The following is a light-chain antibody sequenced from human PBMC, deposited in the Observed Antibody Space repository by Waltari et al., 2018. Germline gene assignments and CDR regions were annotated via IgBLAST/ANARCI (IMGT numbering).Light chain of an antibody. J-gene: IGKJ5*01. V-gene: IGKV3-20*01. Sequence: ETVLTQSPGTLSLSPGERATLSCRAGQSVSSSYLAWYQQKPGQAPRLLIYGASSRATGIPDRFSGSGSGTDFTLTISRLEPEDFAVYYCQQYGSSTWSFGQGTRLEIK. CDR1: QSVSSSY. CDR2: GAS. CDR3: QQYGSSTWS.